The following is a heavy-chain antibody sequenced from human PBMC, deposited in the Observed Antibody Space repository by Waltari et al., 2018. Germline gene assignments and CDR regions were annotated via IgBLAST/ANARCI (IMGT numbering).Heavy chain of an antibody. D-gene: IGHD2-15*01. CDR2: ISASNGDT. V-gene: IGHV1-18*01. Sequence: QIRLEESGAEVKKPGASVKVSCKASGHTSTAYGISWVRQAPGEGLEWMGWISASNGDTKYAQKFQDRVTMTTDASTSTVYMELRSLRSDDTAVYYCAREHRYYFD. CDR1: GHTSTAYG. CDR3: AREHRYYFD. J-gene: IGHJ3*02.